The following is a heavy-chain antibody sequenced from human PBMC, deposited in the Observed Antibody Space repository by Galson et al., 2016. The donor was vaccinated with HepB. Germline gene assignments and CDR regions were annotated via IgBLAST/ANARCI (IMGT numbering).Heavy chain of an antibody. D-gene: IGHD6-19*01. Sequence: SLRLSCAVSGISVSSYAMNWVRQAPGKGLEWVPRISGGGVNTYYGDSVEGRFTISRDNSKNTLYLQMNSLRVEDTALYYCAKGSYSSGSAVNWFDPWGQGTLVTVSS. CDR1: GISVSSYA. V-gene: IGHV3-23*01. CDR2: ISGGGVNT. CDR3: AKGSYSSGSAVNWFDP. J-gene: IGHJ5*02.